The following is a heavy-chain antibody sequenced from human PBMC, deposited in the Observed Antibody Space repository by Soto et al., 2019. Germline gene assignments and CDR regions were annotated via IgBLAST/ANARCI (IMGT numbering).Heavy chain of an antibody. V-gene: IGHV3-23*01. CDR1: GFTFDCCG. D-gene: IGHD2-15*01. Sequence: GGSLRLSCAVSGFTFDCCGMSWVRQAPGQGLEWVSTISGSGDNTHYADSVKGRFTISRDNSKNTLYLQMDTLRAEDTAIYYCAKDVGQPAFFDYWGQGILVTVSS. CDR2: ISGSGDNT. CDR3: AKDVGQPAFFDY. J-gene: IGHJ4*02.